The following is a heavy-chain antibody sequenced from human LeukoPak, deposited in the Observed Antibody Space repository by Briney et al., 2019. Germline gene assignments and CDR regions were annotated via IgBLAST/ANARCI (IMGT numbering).Heavy chain of an antibody. CDR2: INPYSGDT. CDR1: GYTFTGYH. CDR3: ARDQGSLTRSWYTGY. Sequence: ASVKVSCKASGYTFTGYHIHWVRQAPGQGLEWMGRINPYSGDTNFAQKFQGRVTMTRDTSITTAYMDLSSLTPDDMAVYFCARDQGSLTRSWYTGYWGQGTQVTVSS. D-gene: IGHD6-13*01. V-gene: IGHV1-2*06. J-gene: IGHJ4*02.